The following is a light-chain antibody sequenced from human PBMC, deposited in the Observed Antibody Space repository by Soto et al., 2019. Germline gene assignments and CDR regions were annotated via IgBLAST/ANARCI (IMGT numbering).Light chain of an antibody. J-gene: IGKJ1*01. CDR1: RGISSD. CDR2: DAS. Sequence: IVMTQSPATLSVSPGERAALSCRGSRGISSDLAWYQQKPGQAPRLLIYDASTRATGIPARFSGSGSGTEFTLTISSLQPEDFAVYYCHQYNNWPPWTFGQGTKVDIK. CDR3: HQYNNWPPWT. V-gene: IGKV3-15*01.